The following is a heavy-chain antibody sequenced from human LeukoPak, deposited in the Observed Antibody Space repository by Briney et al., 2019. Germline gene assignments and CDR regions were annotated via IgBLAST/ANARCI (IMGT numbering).Heavy chain of an antibody. CDR2: ISGSGGST. Sequence: GGSLRLSCAASGFTFSSYAMSWVRQAPGKGLEWVSAISGSGGSTYYADSVKGRFTISRDNSKNTLYLQMNSLRAEDTAVYYCAKDHYYDSSGYPTPFDYWGQGTLVTVSS. V-gene: IGHV3-23*01. J-gene: IGHJ4*02. CDR1: GFTFSSYA. D-gene: IGHD3-22*01. CDR3: AKDHYYDSSGYPTPFDY.